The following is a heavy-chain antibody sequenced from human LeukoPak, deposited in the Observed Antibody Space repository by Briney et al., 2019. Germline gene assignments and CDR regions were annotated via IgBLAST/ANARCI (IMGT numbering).Heavy chain of an antibody. J-gene: IGHJ4*02. CDR3: ARAMITFGGVIVIPSALDY. CDR2: INDSGST. CDR1: GGSFSGYY. Sequence: SETLSLTCAVYGGSFSGYYWSWIRQPPGKGLEWIGEINDSGSTNYNPSLKSRVTISVDTSKNQFSLKLSSVTAADTAVYYCARAMITFGGVIVIPSALDYWGQGTLVTVSS. D-gene: IGHD3-16*02. V-gene: IGHV4-34*01.